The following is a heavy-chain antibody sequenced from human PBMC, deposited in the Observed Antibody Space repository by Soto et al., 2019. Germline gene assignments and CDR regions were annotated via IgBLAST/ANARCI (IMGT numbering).Heavy chain of an antibody. D-gene: IGHD4-17*01. CDR2: IIPIFGTA. J-gene: IGHJ4*02. CDR1: GGTFSSYA. CDR3: ARDYGCNSGDGGY. Sequence: QVQLVQSGAEVKKPGSSVKVSCKASGGTFSSYAISWVRQAPGQGLEWMGGIIPIFGTANYAQKFQGRVTITADESTRTGYMEVGSLRTEDTAVEYCARDYGCNSGDGGYWGQGTLVTVSS. V-gene: IGHV1-69*12.